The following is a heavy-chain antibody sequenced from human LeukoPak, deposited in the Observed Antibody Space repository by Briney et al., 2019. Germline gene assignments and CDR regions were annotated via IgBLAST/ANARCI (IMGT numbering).Heavy chain of an antibody. V-gene: IGHV3-30*04. CDR3: AREGPDSSSWASFDY. CDR2: ISYDGSNK. CDR1: GFTFSSYA. D-gene: IGHD6-13*01. J-gene: IGHJ4*02. Sequence: GGSLRLSCAASGFTFSSYAMHWVRQAPGKGLEWVAVISYDGSNKYYADSVKGRFTISRDNSKNTLYLQMNSLRAEDTAVYYCAREGPDSSSWASFDYWGQGTLVTVSS.